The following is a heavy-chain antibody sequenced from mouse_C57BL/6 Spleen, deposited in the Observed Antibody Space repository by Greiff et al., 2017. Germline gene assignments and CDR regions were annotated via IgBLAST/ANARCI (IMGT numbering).Heavy chain of an antibody. Sequence: EVKLVESGGGLVKPGGSLKLSCAASGFTFSSYAMSWVRQTPEKRLEWVATISDGGSYTYYPDNVKGRFTISRDNAKNNLYLQMSHLKSEDTAMYYCARGRYSNYREGYYFDYWGQGTTLTVSS. V-gene: IGHV5-4*03. J-gene: IGHJ2*01. D-gene: IGHD2-5*01. CDR3: ARGRYSNYREGYYFDY. CDR1: GFTFSSYA. CDR2: ISDGGSYT.